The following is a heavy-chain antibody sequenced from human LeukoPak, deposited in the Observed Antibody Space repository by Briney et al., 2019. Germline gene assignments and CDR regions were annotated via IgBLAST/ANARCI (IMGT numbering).Heavy chain of an antibody. V-gene: IGHV1-69*13. J-gene: IGHJ6*03. CDR2: IIPIFGTA. Sequence: SAKVSCKASGGTFSSYAISWVRQAPGQGLEWMGGIIPIFGTANYAQKFQGRVTITADESTSTAYMELSSLRSEDTAVYYCARVFGSYCSSTSCYGDYYYYYMDVWGKGTTVTVSS. CDR1: GGTFSSYA. D-gene: IGHD2-2*01. CDR3: ARVFGSYCSSTSCYGDYYYYYMDV.